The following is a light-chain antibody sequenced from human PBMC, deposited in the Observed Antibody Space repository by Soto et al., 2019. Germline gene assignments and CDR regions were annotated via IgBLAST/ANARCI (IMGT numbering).Light chain of an antibody. J-gene: IGKJ4*01. V-gene: IGKV1-27*01. CDR3: QKSNSAPRT. CDR1: QDISNY. Sequence: DVQMTQAPSSLSASVGDRVTITYRASQDISNYLAWYQQKPGKVPKLLIYAASILQSGVPSRFSGSGSGTDFTLTISSLQPEDVATYYCQKSNSAPRTFGGGTKVEIK. CDR2: AAS.